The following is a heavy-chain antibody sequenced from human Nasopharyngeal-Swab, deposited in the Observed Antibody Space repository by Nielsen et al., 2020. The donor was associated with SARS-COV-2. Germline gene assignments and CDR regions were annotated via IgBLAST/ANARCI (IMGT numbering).Heavy chain of an antibody. V-gene: IGHV1-18*01. J-gene: IGHJ4*02. Sequence: ASVKVSCKASGYTFTSYGISWVRQAPGQGLEWMGWISAYNGNTNYAQKLQGRVTMTTDTSTSTAYMELRSLRSADTAVYYCARDDSSNYDFWSGYYTSFYYWGQGTRVTVAS. CDR1: GYTFTSYG. CDR3: ARDDSSNYDFWSGYYTSFYY. D-gene: IGHD3-3*01. CDR2: ISAYNGNT.